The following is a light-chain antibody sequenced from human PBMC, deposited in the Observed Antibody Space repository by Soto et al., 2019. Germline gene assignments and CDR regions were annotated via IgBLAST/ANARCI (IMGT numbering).Light chain of an antibody. CDR2: DVS. J-gene: IGKJ1*01. V-gene: IGKV3-11*01. Sequence: EIVLTQSPATLSLSPGETATLSCRASQSVTSYLAWYQQKAGQAPRLLIYDVSNRATGIPARFSGSGSGTDFTPTISSLEPEDFAVYYCQQRSNWPRWTFGPGTKVEMK. CDR1: QSVTSY. CDR3: QQRSNWPRWT.